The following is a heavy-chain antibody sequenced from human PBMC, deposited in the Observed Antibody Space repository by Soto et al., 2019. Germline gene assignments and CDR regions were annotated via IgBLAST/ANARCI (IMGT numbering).Heavy chain of an antibody. CDR3: AMLLYS. Sequence: GGSLRLSCAASGFSFSSYALSWVRQGTGKGLEWVSGIDGSGASTYYADSVKGRFTISRDNSKNTLYLQMNSLRAEDTAIYYCAMLLYSWGQGTLVTVSS. V-gene: IGHV3-23*01. CDR2: IDGSGAST. D-gene: IGHD2-15*01. CDR1: GFSFSSYA. J-gene: IGHJ5*02.